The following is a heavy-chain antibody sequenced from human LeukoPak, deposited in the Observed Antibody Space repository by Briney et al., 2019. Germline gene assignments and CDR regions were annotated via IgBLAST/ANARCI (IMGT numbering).Heavy chain of an antibody. J-gene: IGHJ4*02. CDR3: ARVGNWNYVGYFDY. V-gene: IGHV3-30*04. CDR1: GFTFSSYA. CDR2: ISYDGSNK. Sequence: PGGSLRLSCAASGFTFSSYAMHWVRQAPGKGLEWVAVISYDGSNKYYADSVKGRFTISRDNSKNTLYLQMNSLRAEDTAVYYCARVGNWNYVGYFDYWGQGTLVTVSS. D-gene: IGHD1-7*01.